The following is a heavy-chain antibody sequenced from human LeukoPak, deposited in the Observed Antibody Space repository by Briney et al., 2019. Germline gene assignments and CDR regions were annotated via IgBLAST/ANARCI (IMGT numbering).Heavy chain of an antibody. D-gene: IGHD6-19*01. V-gene: IGHV3-30*04. CDR3: TRTSGLKYYFDY. J-gene: IGHJ4*02. CDR1: GFTFRHYA. CDR2: ISFDGKND. Sequence: PGRSVRLSCAASGFTFRHYAMHWVRQAPGKGLEWLSVISFDGKNDYYADFLKGRFTISRDNSNNTLFLQMDSLRADDTAVYYCTRTSGLKYYFDYWGQGTLVTVSS.